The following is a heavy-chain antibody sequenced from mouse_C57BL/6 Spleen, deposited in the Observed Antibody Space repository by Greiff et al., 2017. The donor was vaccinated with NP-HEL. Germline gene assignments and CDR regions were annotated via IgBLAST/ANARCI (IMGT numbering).Heavy chain of an antibody. CDR2: ISSGGSYT. V-gene: IGHV5-6*01. CDR1: GFTFSSYG. CDR3: AREDGNPLLYAMDY. Sequence: VQGVESGGDLVKPGGSLKLSCAASGFTFSSYGMSWVRQTPDKRLEWVATISSGGSYTYYPDSVKGRFTISRDNAKNTLYLQMSSLKSEDTAMYYCAREDGNPLLYAMDYWGQGTSVTVSS. D-gene: IGHD2-1*01. J-gene: IGHJ4*01.